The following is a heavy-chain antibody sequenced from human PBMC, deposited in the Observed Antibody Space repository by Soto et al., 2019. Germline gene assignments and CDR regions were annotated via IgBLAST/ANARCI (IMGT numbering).Heavy chain of an antibody. CDR2: IHNSGST. V-gene: IGHV4-59*01. CDR3: ARDKGIRGYSDYGLDY. CDR1: GGSISSYY. Sequence: QVQLQESGPGLVKPSETLSLSCTVSGGSISSYYWSWIRQPPGKGLEWIGYIHNSGSTNYNPSLKSRVTRSVDTSKNQFSLQLSSVTAADTAVYYCARDKGIRGYSDYGLDYWGQGTPITVSS. J-gene: IGHJ4*02. D-gene: IGHD5-12*01.